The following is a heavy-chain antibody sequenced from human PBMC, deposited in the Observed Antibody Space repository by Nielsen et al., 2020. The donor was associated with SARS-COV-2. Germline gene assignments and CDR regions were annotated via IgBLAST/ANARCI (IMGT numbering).Heavy chain of an antibody. CDR2: IYYSGST. J-gene: IGHJ6*03. D-gene: IGHD3-3*01. CDR1: GGSISSSSYY. CDR3: ARDNYDFWSGYKGVYYYYYMDV. V-gene: IGHV4-39*07. Sequence: SETLSLTCTVSGGSISSSSYYWGWIRQPPGKGLEWIGSIYYSGSTNYNPSLKSRVTISVDTSKNQFSLKLSSVTAADTAVYYCARDNYDFWSGYKGVYYYYYMDVWGKGTTVTVSS.